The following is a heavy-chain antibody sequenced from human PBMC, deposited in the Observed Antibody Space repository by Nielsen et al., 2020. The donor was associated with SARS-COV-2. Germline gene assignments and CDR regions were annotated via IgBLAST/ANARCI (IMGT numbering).Heavy chain of an antibody. CDR3: ARQKKYGSGSLNWLDA. Sequence: VRQMPGKGLEWMGRIDPSDSYTNYNPSFQGHVTISNDRSISSAYLQWSSLKASDTAMYYCARQKKYGSGSLNWLDAWGQGTLVTVSS. V-gene: IGHV5-10-1*01. CDR2: IDPSDSYT. J-gene: IGHJ5*02. D-gene: IGHD3-10*01.